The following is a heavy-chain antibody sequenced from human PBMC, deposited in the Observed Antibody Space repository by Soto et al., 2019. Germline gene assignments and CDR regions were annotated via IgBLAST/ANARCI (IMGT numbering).Heavy chain of an antibody. V-gene: IGHV3-74*01. Sequence: EVQLVESGGGLVQPGGSLRLSCAASGFTFSSYWMHWVRQAAGKGLVWVSRINSDVSSTSYADAVKGRFTISRDNAKNTLNLQMNSLRAEDTAVYYCVRTSLVVAAASREDYWGQGTLVTVSS. J-gene: IGHJ4*02. CDR3: VRTSLVVAAASREDY. CDR1: GFTFSSYW. D-gene: IGHD2-2*01. CDR2: INSDVSST.